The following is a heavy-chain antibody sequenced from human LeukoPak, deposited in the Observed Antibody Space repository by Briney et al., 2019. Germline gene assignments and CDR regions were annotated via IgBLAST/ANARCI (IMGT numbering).Heavy chain of an antibody. CDR1: GGSIWTSDYY. Sequence: SETLSLTCTVSGGSIWTSDYYWSWIRQHPGKGLEWMGHIYYSGTVYYNPSLRSRVSISVDTSKNQFSLRLSSVTVADTAVYYCARLGMAASYFYDSSGDKFDYWGQGTLVTASS. J-gene: IGHJ4*02. CDR3: ARLGMAASYFYDSSGDKFDY. CDR2: IYYSGTV. V-gene: IGHV4-31*03. D-gene: IGHD3-22*01.